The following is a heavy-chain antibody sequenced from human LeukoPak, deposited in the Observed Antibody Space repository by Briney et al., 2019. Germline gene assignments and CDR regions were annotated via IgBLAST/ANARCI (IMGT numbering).Heavy chain of an antibody. CDR2: IYYSGST. CDR3: ARHVGYSSSWYPFDP. Sequence: NPSETLSLTCTVSGGSISSYYWSWIRQPPGKGLEWIGYIYYSGSTNYNPSLKSRVTISVDTSKNQFSLKLSSVTAADTAVYYCARHVGYSSSWYPFDPWGQGTLVTVSS. V-gene: IGHV4-59*08. J-gene: IGHJ5*02. D-gene: IGHD6-13*01. CDR1: GGSISSYY.